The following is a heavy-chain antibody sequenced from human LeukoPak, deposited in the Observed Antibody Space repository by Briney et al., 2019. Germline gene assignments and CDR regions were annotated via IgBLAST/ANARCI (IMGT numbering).Heavy chain of an antibody. Sequence: GGSLRLSCAASGFTFDDYAMHWVRQAPGKGLEWVALVWYDGTKNFYADSVKGRFTISRDNSKNTLYLQMNTLRPDDTAMYYCARASHEDTVTTLYFQHWGQGTLVTVSS. CDR2: VWYDGTKN. J-gene: IGHJ1*01. V-gene: IGHV3-33*08. CDR1: GFTFDDYA. CDR3: ARASHEDTVTTLYFQH. D-gene: IGHD4-17*01.